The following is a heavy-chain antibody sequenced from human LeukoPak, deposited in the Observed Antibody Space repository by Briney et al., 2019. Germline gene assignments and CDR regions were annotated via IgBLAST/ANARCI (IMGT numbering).Heavy chain of an antibody. CDR1: GGSISSYY. CDR2: IYTSGST. J-gene: IGHJ6*02. Sequence: PSETLSLTCTVSGGSISSYYWSWIRQPAGKGLEWIGRIYTSGSTYYNPSLKSRITISVDTSKNQFSLRLSSVTAADTAVYYCARVGATPRYYNYYGMDVWGQGTTVTVSS. V-gene: IGHV4-4*07. D-gene: IGHD1-26*01. CDR3: ARVGATPRYYNYYGMDV.